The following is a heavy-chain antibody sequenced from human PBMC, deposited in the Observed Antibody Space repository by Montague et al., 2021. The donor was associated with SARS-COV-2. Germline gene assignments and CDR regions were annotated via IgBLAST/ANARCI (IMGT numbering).Heavy chain of an antibody. CDR1: AGSLSSRSNY. CDR2: VDSAGST. D-gene: IGHD2-8*02. V-gene: IGHV4-39*07. J-gene: IGHJ4*02. Sequence: SETLPLTCIVSAGSLSSRSNYWGWIRQPPGMGLQWIGCVDSAGSTSYSPSLKSRLTISLDTSNNQFSLKLSSVTAADTAVYYCARDEYHGYWSKYWGQGALVTVSS. CDR3: ARDEYHGYWSKY.